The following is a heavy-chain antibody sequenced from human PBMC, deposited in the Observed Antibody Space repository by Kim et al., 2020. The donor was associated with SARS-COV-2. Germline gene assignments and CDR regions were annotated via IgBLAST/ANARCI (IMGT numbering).Heavy chain of an antibody. Sequence: YSPSFQGQVTSSADKSISTAYLQWSSLKASDTAMYYCARLDRSGYDPFDYWGQGTLVTVSS. V-gene: IGHV5-51*01. CDR3: ARLDRSGYDPFDY. J-gene: IGHJ4*02. D-gene: IGHD5-12*01.